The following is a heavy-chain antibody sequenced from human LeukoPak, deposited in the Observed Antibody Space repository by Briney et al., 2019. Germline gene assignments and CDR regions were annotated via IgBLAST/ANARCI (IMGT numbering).Heavy chain of an antibody. Sequence: GASVKVSCKASGYTFTNYGISWVRQAPGQGLEWMGWISAYNGNTNYAQKLQGRVTMTTDTSTSTAYMELRSLRSDDTAVYYCARGGGGITMVRGVTTFDYWGQGTLVTVSS. CDR1: GYTFTNYG. V-gene: IGHV1-18*01. CDR2: ISAYNGNT. CDR3: ARGGGGITMVRGVTTFDY. J-gene: IGHJ4*02. D-gene: IGHD3-10*01.